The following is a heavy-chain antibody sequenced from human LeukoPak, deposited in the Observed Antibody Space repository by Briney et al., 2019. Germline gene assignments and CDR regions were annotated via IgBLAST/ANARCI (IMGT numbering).Heavy chain of an antibody. CDR2: INHSGNT. CDR1: GGSLRGYY. D-gene: IGHD3-22*01. V-gene: IGHV4-34*01. CDR3: AGIVGRGYYDSSGYYQGEYFQH. J-gene: IGHJ1*01. Sequence: SETLSLTCAVSGGSLRGYYWSWIRQPPGKGLEWSGEINHSGNTKYNPPLKSRVTISVDTSKNHFYLKLSSVTAADTAVYYCAGIVGRGYYDSSGYYQGEYFQHWGQGTLVPVSS.